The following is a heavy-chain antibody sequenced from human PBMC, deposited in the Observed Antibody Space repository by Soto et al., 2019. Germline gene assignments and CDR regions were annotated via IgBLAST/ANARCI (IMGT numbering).Heavy chain of an antibody. CDR1: GGSISSGDYY. CDR3: ARGSIAAAERNWFDP. J-gene: IGHJ5*02. D-gene: IGHD6-13*01. Sequence: SETLSLTCTVSGGSISSGDYYWSWIRQPPGKGLEWIGYIYYSGGTYYNPSLKSRVTISVDTSKNQFSLKLSSVTAADTAVYYCARGSIAAAERNWFDPWGQGTLVTVSS. CDR2: IYYSGGT. V-gene: IGHV4-30-4*01.